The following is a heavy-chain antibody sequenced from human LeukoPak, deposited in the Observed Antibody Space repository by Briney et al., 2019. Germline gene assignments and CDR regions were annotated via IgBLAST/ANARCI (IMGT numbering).Heavy chain of an antibody. V-gene: IGHV3-23*01. J-gene: IGHJ4*02. CDR1: GFTFSSYA. D-gene: IGHD3-9*01. Sequence: PGGSLRLSCAASGFTFSSYAMSWVRQSPGKGLEWVSVISGGGGSTYYADSVKGWFTISRDNSKNTLYLQMNSLRADDTAVYYCAKFYDISTGYSDYWGQGTLVTVSS. CDR2: ISGGGGST. CDR3: AKFYDISTGYSDY.